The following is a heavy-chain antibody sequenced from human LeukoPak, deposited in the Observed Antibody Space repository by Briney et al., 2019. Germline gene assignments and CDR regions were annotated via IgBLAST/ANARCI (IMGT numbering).Heavy chain of an antibody. CDR1: GGSFSGYY. CDR2: INHSGST. D-gene: IGHD4-17*01. CDR3: ARKQGNGDYYFNY. V-gene: IGHV4-34*01. Sequence: PSETLSLTCAVYGGSFSGYYWSGIRQPPGKGLEWIGEINHSGSTNYNPSLKSRVTISVDTSKNQSSLKLSSVTAADTAVYYCARKQGNGDYYFNYWGQGTLVTVSS. J-gene: IGHJ4*02.